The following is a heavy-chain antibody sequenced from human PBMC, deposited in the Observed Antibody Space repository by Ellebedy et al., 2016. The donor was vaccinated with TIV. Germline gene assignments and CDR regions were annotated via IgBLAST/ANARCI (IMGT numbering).Heavy chain of an antibody. CDR3: ARFSNIGGYFDY. CDR1: GGTFSSYA. CDR2: IIPIFGTA. V-gene: IGHV1-69*13. Sequence: SVKVSCXASGGTFSSYAISWVRQALGQGLEWMGGIIPIFGTANYAQKFQGRVTITADESTSTAYMELRSLRSDDTAVYYCARFSNIGGYFDYWGQGTLVTVSS. J-gene: IGHJ4*02. D-gene: IGHD2/OR15-2a*01.